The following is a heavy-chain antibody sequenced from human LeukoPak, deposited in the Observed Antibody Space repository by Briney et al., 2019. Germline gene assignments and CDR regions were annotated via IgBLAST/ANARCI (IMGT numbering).Heavy chain of an antibody. V-gene: IGHV4-59*01. J-gene: IGHJ4*02. D-gene: IGHD6-19*01. Sequence: PSETLSLTCTVSGGSISSYYWSWIRQPPGKGLECIGYMYYSGSTNYNPSLKSRVTISGDTSKNQFSLKLSSVTAADTAVYYCARVRRSRYSSGWYGFDYWGQGTLVTVSS. CDR3: ARVRRSRYSSGWYGFDY. CDR1: GGSISSYY. CDR2: MYYSGST.